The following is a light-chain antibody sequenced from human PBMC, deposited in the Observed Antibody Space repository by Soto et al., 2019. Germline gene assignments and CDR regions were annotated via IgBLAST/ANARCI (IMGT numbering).Light chain of an antibody. V-gene: IGKV1-5*03. CDR1: QSISIW. CDR3: QQYNSYLYS. CDR2: KAS. J-gene: IGKJ2*01. Sequence: DIQMTQSPSTLSASVGDRVTITCRASQSISIWLAWYQQKPGKAPKILIYKASSLESGVPSRFSGSGSGTEFTLTISSLQPDDFATYYCQQYNSYLYSFGQGTKVDIK.